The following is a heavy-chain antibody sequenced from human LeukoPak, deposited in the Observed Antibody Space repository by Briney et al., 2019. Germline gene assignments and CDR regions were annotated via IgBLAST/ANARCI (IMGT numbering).Heavy chain of an antibody. V-gene: IGHV4-39*07. CDR2: IYYSGST. CDR1: GGSISSTNYY. Sequence: SETLSLTCTVSGGSISSTNYYWGWIRQPPGKGLEWIGNIYYSGSTNYNPSLKSRVTISVDTSKNQFSLKLSSVTAADTAVYYCARALDWLLFDYWGQGTLVTVSS. CDR3: ARALDWLLFDY. D-gene: IGHD3-9*01. J-gene: IGHJ4*02.